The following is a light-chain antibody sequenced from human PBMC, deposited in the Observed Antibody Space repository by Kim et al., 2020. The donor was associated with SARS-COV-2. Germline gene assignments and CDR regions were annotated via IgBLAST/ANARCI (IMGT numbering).Light chain of an antibody. V-gene: IGKV1-33*01. CDR2: DAS. Sequence: DIQMTQSPSSLSASVGDRVTITCQASQDISSYLNWYQQKPGKAPKLLIYDASNLETGVPSRFSGSGSGTDFTFTISSLQPEDIATYHCQQYVNRPPLTFGGGTKVDIK. J-gene: IGKJ4*01. CDR3: QQYVNRPPLT. CDR1: QDISSY.